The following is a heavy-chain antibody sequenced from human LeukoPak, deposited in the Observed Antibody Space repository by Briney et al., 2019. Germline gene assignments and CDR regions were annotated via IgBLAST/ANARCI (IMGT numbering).Heavy chain of an antibody. J-gene: IGHJ5*02. CDR3: AKDDYYDSSGDPNWFDP. D-gene: IGHD3-22*01. CDR2: ISYDGSDK. Sequence: GRSLRLSCAASGFTLSSYGMHWVRQAPGKGLEWVAVISYDGSDKYYADSVKGRFTISRDNSKNTLYLQMNSLRAEDTAVYFCAKDDYYDSSGDPNWFDPWGQGTLVTVSS. CDR1: GFTLSSYG. V-gene: IGHV3-30*18.